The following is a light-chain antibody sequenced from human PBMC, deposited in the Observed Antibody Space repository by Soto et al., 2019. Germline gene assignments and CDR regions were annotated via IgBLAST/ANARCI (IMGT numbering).Light chain of an antibody. J-gene: IGKJ1*01. CDR1: QSISNY. CDR2: SSS. V-gene: IGKV1-39*01. Sequence: DIQMTQSPSSLYASVGDRVIITCRASQSISNYLNWYQQEPGKEHKLLIFSSSTLQGGVPSRFSGGGSGTHFTLTSSSLQPEDVASYFCKHSYKKRTFGQGTKVEIK. CDR3: KHSYKKRT.